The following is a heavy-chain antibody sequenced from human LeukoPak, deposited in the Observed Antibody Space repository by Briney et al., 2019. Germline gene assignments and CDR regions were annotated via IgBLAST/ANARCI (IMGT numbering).Heavy chain of an antibody. J-gene: IGHJ4*02. CDR2: IKSKADGETT. V-gene: IGHV3-15*01. CDR3: TTDLGLTMIRGVIVY. Sequence: GGSLRLSCAASGFTFNNAWMSWVRQAPGKGLEWVGRIKSKADGETTDYAAPVKGRFTMSRDDSKATLVLYMNSLKAEDTAVYYCTTDLGLTMIRGVIVYWGQGALVTVSS. CDR1: GFTFNNAW. D-gene: IGHD3-10*01.